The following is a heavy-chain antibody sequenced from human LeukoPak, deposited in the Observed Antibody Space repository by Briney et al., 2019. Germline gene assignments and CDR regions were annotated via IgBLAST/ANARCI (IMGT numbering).Heavy chain of an antibody. J-gene: IGHJ5*02. CDR1: GYTFTGYY. CDR2: INPNSGGT. D-gene: IGHD2-15*01. Sequence: GASVKVSCKASGYTFTGYYMHWVRQAPGQGLEWMGWINPNSGGTNYAQKFQGRVTITADESTSTAYMELSSLRSEDTAVYYCARAPDLYCSGGSCYNEFDPWGQGTLVTVSS. V-gene: IGHV1-2*02. CDR3: ARAPDLYCSGGSCYNEFDP.